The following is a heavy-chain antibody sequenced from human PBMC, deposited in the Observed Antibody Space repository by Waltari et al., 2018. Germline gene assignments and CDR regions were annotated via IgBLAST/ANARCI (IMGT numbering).Heavy chain of an antibody. V-gene: IGHV4-31*03. CDR1: GGSISSCGYY. CDR2: TYHSGST. Sequence: QVQLQESGPGLVKPSQTLSLTCTVSGGSISSCGYYWSWIRQHPGKGLEGIGYTYHSGSTYYNPSLKSRVTISVDRSKNQFSLKLSSVTAADTAVYYCARVHIEVATKFDYWGQGTLVTVSS. J-gene: IGHJ4*02. CDR3: ARVHIEVATKFDY. D-gene: IGHD5-12*01.